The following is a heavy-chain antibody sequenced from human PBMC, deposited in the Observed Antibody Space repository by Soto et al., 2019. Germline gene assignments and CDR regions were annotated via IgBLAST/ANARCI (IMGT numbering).Heavy chain of an antibody. J-gene: IGHJ6*02. CDR3: ARLYSSSWPYQGLDV. D-gene: IGHD6-13*01. CDR2: MNPNSGNT. V-gene: IGHV1-8*01. Sequence: QVQLVQSGAEVKKPGASVKVSCKASGYTFTSYDINWVRQATGQGLEWMGWMNPNSGNTGYAQKFQGRVTMTRNTDXXTAYMELSSLRSEDTAVYYCARLYSSSWPYQGLDVWGQGTTVTVSS. CDR1: GYTFTSYD.